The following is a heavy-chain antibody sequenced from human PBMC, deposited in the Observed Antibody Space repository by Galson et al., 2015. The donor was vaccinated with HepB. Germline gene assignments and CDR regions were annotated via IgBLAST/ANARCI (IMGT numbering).Heavy chain of an antibody. CDR2: IKPDGSEK. J-gene: IGHJ4*02. V-gene: IGHV3-7*01. CDR1: GFTFGSSW. Sequence: LRLSCAASGFTFGSSWMTWVRQGAGRGLEWVANIKPDGSEKYYVDSVKGRFTISRDNAKSSLYLQMNSLRAEDTAVYYCARGPHDYSKNFDYWGQGTLVTVSS. CDR3: ARGPHDYSKNFDY. D-gene: IGHD4-11*01.